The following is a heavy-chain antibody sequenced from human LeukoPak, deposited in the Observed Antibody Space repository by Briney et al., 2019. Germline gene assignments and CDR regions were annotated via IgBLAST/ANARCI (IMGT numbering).Heavy chain of an antibody. CDR1: GYTLTELS. D-gene: IGHD1-26*01. CDR3: ATDTYSGSYRRFDP. J-gene: IGHJ5*02. Sequence: ASVKVSCKVSGYTLTELSMHWVRQAPGKGLEWMGGFDPEDGETIYAQKFQGRVTMTEGTSTDTAYMELSSLRSEDTAVYYCATDTYSGSYRRFDPWGQGTLVTVSS. V-gene: IGHV1-24*01. CDR2: FDPEDGET.